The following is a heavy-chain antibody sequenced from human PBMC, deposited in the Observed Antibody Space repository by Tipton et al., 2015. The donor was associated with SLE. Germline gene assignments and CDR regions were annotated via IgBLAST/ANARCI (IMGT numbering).Heavy chain of an antibody. V-gene: IGHV3-21*01. Sequence: SLRLSCAASGFTFSSYSMNWVRQAPGKGLEWVSSISSSSSYMYYADSVKGRFTISRDNAKNSLYLQMNSLRAEDTAVYCCARGDYGDYVYFDLWGRGTLVTVSS. D-gene: IGHD4-17*01. CDR1: GFTFSSYS. J-gene: IGHJ2*01. CDR3: ARGDYGDYVYFDL. CDR2: ISSSSSYM.